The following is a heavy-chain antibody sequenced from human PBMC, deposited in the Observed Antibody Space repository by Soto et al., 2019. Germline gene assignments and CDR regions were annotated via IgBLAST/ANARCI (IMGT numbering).Heavy chain of an antibody. CDR2: ISYDGSNK. J-gene: IGHJ4*02. CDR1: GFTFSSYA. CDR3: ARALEGMAAAGTGTGTG. Sequence: GGSLRLSCAASGFTFSSYAMHWVRQAPGKGLEWVAVISYDGSNKYYADSVKGRFTISRDNSKNTLYLQMNSLRAEDTAVYYCARALEGMAAAGTGTGTGWGQGTLVTVSS. V-gene: IGHV3-30-3*01. D-gene: IGHD6-13*01.